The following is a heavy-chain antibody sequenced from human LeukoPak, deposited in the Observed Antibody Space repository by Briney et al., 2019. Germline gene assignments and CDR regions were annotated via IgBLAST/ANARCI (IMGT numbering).Heavy chain of an antibody. CDR1: GYTFTGYY. D-gene: IGHD2-21*01. CDR2: INPNSGGT. CDR3: AREGLWWEGQDPEPFVI. Sequence: ASVKVSCKASGYTFTGYYMHWVRQAPGQGLEWMGWINPNSGGTNYAQKFQGRVTMTRDTSISTAYMELRSLRSDDTAVYYCAREGLWWEGQDPEPFVIWGQGTMVTVSS. J-gene: IGHJ3*02. V-gene: IGHV1-2*02.